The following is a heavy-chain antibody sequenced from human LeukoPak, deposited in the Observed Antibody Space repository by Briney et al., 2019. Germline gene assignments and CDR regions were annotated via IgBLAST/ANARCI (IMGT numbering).Heavy chain of an antibody. D-gene: IGHD1-26*01. CDR2: IKSKTDGGTT. CDR3: TTDSVGTTGGFDY. CDR1: GFTFSNAW. Sequence: PGGSLRLSCAASGFTFSNAWMSWVRQAPGKGLEWVGRIKSKTDGGTTDYAAPVKGRFTISRHDSKNTLYLQMNSLKTEDTAVYYCTTDSVGTTGGFDYWGQGTLVTVSS. V-gene: IGHV3-15*01. J-gene: IGHJ4*02.